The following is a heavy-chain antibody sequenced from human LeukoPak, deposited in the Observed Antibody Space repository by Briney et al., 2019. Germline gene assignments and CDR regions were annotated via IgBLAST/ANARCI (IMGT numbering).Heavy chain of an antibody. Sequence: ASVKVSCKASGYTFTSYGISWVRQAPRQGLEWMGWISAYNGNTNYAQKLQGRVTMTTDTSTSTAYMELRSLRSDDTAVYYCARDFNDYVWVSYLLPIDYWGQGTLVTVSS. CDR1: GYTFTSYG. D-gene: IGHD3-16*02. CDR3: ARDFNDYVWVSYLLPIDY. J-gene: IGHJ4*02. V-gene: IGHV1-18*01. CDR2: ISAYNGNT.